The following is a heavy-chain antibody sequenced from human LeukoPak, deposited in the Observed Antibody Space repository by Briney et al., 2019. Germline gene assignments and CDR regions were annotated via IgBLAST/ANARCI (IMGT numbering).Heavy chain of an antibody. CDR1: GFTVSSNY. D-gene: IGHD5-12*01. V-gene: IGHV3-53*01. CDR2: IYTDGNT. J-gene: IGHJ4*02. Sequence: GGSLRLSCAASGFTVSSNYMNWVRQAPGKGLEWVSVIYTDGNTYYADSVKGRFTISRDNSKNTLYLQMNSVGAEDAADYYCARGTYSGYDWGFDYWGQGTLVTVSS. CDR3: ARGTYSGYDWGFDY.